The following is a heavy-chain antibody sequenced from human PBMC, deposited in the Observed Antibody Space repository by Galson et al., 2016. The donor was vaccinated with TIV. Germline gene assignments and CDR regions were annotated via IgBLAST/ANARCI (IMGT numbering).Heavy chain of an antibody. Sequence: SVKVSCKASGGTFSSYAISWVRQAPGQGLEWMGGIIPIFGTANYAQKFRGRVTITADESTSTAYMELSSLRSEDTAVYYCARRSAAITIFGVDYYYGMDVWGQGTTVTVSS. V-gene: IGHV1-69*13. D-gene: IGHD3-3*01. J-gene: IGHJ6*02. CDR3: ARRSAAITIFGVDYYYGMDV. CDR1: GGTFSSYA. CDR2: IIPIFGTA.